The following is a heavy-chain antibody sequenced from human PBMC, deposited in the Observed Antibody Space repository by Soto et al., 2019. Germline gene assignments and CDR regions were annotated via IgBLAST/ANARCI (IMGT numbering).Heavy chain of an antibody. Sequence: LSETLSLTCTAYGESFNGYYWSWIRQPPGKGLEWIGEIHHSGSTYYNPSLKSRVTIAVDTSKNQFSLKLSSVTAADMAVYYCAREGSHSAYNFAIGIQLWSLDRWGQGLPVTVSS. V-gene: IGHV4-34*01. CDR3: AREGSHSAYNFAIGIQLWSLDR. J-gene: IGHJ5*02. CDR1: GESFNGYY. D-gene: IGHD1-1*01. CDR2: IHHSGST.